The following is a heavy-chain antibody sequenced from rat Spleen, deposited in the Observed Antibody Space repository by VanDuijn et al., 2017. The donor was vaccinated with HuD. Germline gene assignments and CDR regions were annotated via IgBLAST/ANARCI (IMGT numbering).Heavy chain of an antibody. V-gene: IGHV5-46*01. D-gene: IGHD1-6*01. CDR3: ARGTTDDY. CDR1: GFTFSSFP. J-gene: IGHJ3*01. Sequence: EVQLVESGGGLVQPGRSMKLSCAASGFTFSSFPMAWVRQAPTKGLEWVATISYDGSSTYYRDSVKGRFTISRDNAKSTLYLQMDSLRSEDTAIYYCARGTTDDYWGQGTLVTVSS. CDR2: ISYDGSST.